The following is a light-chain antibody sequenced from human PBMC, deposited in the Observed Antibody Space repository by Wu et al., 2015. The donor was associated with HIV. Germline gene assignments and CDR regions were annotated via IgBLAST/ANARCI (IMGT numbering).Light chain of an antibody. J-gene: IGKJ5*01. Sequence: DIQMTQSPSAMSASVGDRVTITCRASQGINNYLVWFQQKPGKVPERLIYAASSLQSGVPSRFSGSGSGAEFTLTISGLQREDFAVYYCQQLNSFPLTFGHGTRLEIK. CDR3: QQLNSFPLT. V-gene: IGKV1-17*03. CDR2: AAS. CDR1: QGINNY.